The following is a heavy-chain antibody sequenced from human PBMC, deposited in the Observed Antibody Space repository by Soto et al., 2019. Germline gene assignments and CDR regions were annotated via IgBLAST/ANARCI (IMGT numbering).Heavy chain of an antibody. CDR1: GGTFSSYT. CDR3: AREFIAAAGNGKVP. Sequence: QVQLVQSGAEVKKPGSSVKVSCKASGGTFSSYTISWVRQAPGQGLEWMGRIIPILGIANYAQKFQGRVTITADKSTSTTYMELSSLRSEDTAVYYCAREFIAAAGNGKVPWGQGTLVTVSS. D-gene: IGHD6-13*01. J-gene: IGHJ5*02. CDR2: IIPILGIA. V-gene: IGHV1-69*08.